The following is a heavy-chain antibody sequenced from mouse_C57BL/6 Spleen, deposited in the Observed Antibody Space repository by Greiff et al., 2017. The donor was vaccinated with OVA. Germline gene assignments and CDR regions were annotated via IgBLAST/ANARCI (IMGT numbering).Heavy chain of an antibody. CDR2: IDPNSGGT. Sequence: QVQLQQPGTELVKPGASVKLSCKASGYTFTSYWMHWVKQRPGQGLEWIGRIDPNSGGTKYNEKFKSKATLTVDKPSSTAYMQLSSLTSEDSAVYYCAREGYYGSSYPYYFDYWGQGTTLTVSS. CDR1: GYTFTSYW. D-gene: IGHD1-1*01. V-gene: IGHV1-72*01. J-gene: IGHJ2*01. CDR3: AREGYYGSSYPYYFDY.